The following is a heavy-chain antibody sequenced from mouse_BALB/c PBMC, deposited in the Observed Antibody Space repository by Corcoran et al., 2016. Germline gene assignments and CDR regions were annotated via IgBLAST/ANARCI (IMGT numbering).Heavy chain of an antibody. V-gene: IGHV1-26*01. J-gene: IGHJ3*01. CDR3: ARSFWFAY. CDR1: DYSFTDYY. Sequence: EVQLQQSGPELVKPGASVKISCKASDYSFTDYYMHWVKQSHVKSLEGIGRINPYNGVTSYNQNFKDKATLTVDKSSSTTYMELHSLTSEDSAVYYCARSFWFAYWGQGTLVTVSA. CDR2: INPYNGVT.